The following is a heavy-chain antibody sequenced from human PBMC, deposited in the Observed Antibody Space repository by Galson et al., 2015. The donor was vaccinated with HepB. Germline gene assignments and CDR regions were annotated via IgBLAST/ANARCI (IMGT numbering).Heavy chain of an antibody. V-gene: IGHV4-34*01. D-gene: IGHD5-18*01. Sequence: SETLSLTCAVSGGSFNTFYWTWIRQPPEKGLDWIGEINHSGNTNYNPSLKSRVTMSVDTSKNQFFLKLTSVTAADTGMYYCAKAQPYTYAPLDWFDPWGQGTLVTVSS. J-gene: IGHJ5*02. CDR1: GGSFNTFY. CDR3: AKAQPYTYAPLDWFDP. CDR2: INHSGNT.